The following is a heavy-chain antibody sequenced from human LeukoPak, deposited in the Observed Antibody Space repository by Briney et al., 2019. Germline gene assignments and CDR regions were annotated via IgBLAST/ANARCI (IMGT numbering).Heavy chain of an antibody. CDR1: GITFSNHA. J-gene: IGHJ5*02. Sequence: PGGSQRLSCVASGITFSNHAMTWVRQAPGKGLEWVSAISANGVDTFYAPSVKGRFTISRDNSKNTLYLQINSLRAEDTAIYYCAKDVWWSVSWGQGTLVTVSS. D-gene: IGHD2-8*02. V-gene: IGHV3-23*01. CDR2: ISANGVDT. CDR3: AKDVWWSVS.